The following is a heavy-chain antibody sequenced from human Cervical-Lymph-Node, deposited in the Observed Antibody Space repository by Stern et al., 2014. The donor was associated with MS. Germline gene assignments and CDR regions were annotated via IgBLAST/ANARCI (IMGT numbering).Heavy chain of an antibody. CDR3: AHMNRGDGYYYGMDV. D-gene: IGHD3-16*01. J-gene: IGHJ6*02. CDR2: IYWDDDK. Sequence: QVTLKESGPTLVKPTQTLTLTCTFSGFSLSTSGVGVGWIRQPPGKALEGLGLIYWDDDKRYSPSLKSRLTITKDTSKNQVVLTMTNMDPVDTATYYCAHMNRGDGYYYGMDVWGQGTTVTVSS. V-gene: IGHV2-5*02. CDR1: GFSLSTSGVG.